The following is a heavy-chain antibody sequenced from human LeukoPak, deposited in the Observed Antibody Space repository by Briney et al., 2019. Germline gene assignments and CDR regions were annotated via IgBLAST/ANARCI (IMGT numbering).Heavy chain of an antibody. Sequence: GGSLRLSCAASGFTFNNYWMTWVRQAPGMGLEWVANIKQDGSEKYYVDSVKGRFTISRDIAKNSLYLQMNSLRAEDTAVYYCARDRPQQWLVRGQRGYYYYMDAWGKGTTVTISS. J-gene: IGHJ6*03. CDR1: GFTFNNYW. CDR2: IKQDGSEK. CDR3: ARDRPQQWLVRGQRGYYYYMDA. D-gene: IGHD6-19*01. V-gene: IGHV3-7*01.